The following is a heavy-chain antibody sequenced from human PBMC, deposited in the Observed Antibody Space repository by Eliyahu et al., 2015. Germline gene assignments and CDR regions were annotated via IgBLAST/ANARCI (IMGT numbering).Heavy chain of an antibody. CDR2: VGYTGET. CDR1: GFIFSDYD. CDR3: VKDGRWAAPYGLDV. J-gene: IGHJ6*04. V-gene: IGHV3-13*01. Sequence: VQLVESGGGLVQPGGSLRLSCAASGFIFSDYDMPWVRQLPGKGLEWVAVVGYTGETYYSASVKGRFTISRENSKTSLYLQMNSLRDGDTAVYYCVKDGRWAAPYGLDVWGKGTTVTVSS. D-gene: IGHD6-25*01.